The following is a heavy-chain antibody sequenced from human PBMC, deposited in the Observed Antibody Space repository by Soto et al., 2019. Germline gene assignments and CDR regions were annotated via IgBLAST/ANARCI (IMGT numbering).Heavy chain of an antibody. CDR2: IYYSGST. CDR1: GGSISSGGYY. D-gene: IGHD3-22*01. V-gene: IGHV4-31*03. J-gene: IGHJ4*02. Sequence: QVQLQESGPGLVKPSQTLSLTCTVSGGSISSGGYYWSWIRQHPGKGLEWIGYIYYSGSTYYNPSLKSRVTISVDTSKNQFSLKLSSVTAADTAVYYCARVAAGTYYYDSSGYYGSPKYYFDYWGQGTLVTVSS. CDR3: ARVAAGTYYYDSSGYYGSPKYYFDY.